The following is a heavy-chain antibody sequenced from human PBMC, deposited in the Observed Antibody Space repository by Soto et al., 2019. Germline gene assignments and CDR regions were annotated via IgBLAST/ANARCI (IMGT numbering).Heavy chain of an antibody. D-gene: IGHD3-10*01. CDR1: GYTFTGYY. Sequence: ASVKVSCKASGYTFTGYYMHWVRQAPGQGLEWMGWINLNSGGTNYAQKFQGWVTMTRDTSISTAYMELSRLRSDDTAVYYCARPGGFGATDVFDIWGQGTMVTVSS. CDR2: INLNSGGT. V-gene: IGHV1-2*04. J-gene: IGHJ3*02. CDR3: ARPGGFGATDVFDI.